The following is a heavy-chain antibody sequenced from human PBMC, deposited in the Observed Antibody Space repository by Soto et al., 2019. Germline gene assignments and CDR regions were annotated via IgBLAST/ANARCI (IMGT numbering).Heavy chain of an antibody. CDR3: ARDLGGPDY. V-gene: IGHV3-74*03. D-gene: IGHD3-16*01. CDR1: DFSLSPYW. J-gene: IGHJ4*02. Sequence: GGSLRLSCAASDFSLSPYWMHWVRQVPGRGLEWVARLSSDGFCAAYADSVKGRFFISRDIARSTLSLQMNSLRADDTAVYYCARDLGGPDYWGRGTSVTVSS. CDR2: LSSDGFCA.